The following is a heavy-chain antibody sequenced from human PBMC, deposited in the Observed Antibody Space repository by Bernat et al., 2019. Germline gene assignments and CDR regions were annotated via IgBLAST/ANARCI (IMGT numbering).Heavy chain of an antibody. V-gene: IGHV4-34*01. CDR1: GGSFSGYY. J-gene: IGHJ3*02. Sequence: QVQLQQWGAGLLKPSETLSLTCAVYGGSFSGYYWSWIRQPPGKGLEWIGEINHSGRTNYNPSLKSRVTISVDTSKNRFSLKLSSVTAADTAVYYCAIRYFDWLLRRADAFDIWGQGTMVTVSS. CDR2: INHSGRT. D-gene: IGHD3-9*01. CDR3: AIRYFDWLLRRADAFDI.